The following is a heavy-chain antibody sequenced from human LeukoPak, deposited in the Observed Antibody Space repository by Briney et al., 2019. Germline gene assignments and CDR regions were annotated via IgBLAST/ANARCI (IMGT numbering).Heavy chain of an antibody. D-gene: IGHD2-15*01. CDR3: ARLSHPYCSGGSCLPDDY. CDR1: GYSFTSYW. J-gene: IGHJ4*02. CDR2: IYPGDSDT. V-gene: IGHV5-51*01. Sequence: GESLKISCKGSGYSFTSYWIGWVRQMPGKGLEWMGIIYPGDSDTRYSPSFQGQVTISADKSISTAYLQWSSLKASDTAMYYCARLSHPYCSGGSCLPDDYWSQGTLVTVSS.